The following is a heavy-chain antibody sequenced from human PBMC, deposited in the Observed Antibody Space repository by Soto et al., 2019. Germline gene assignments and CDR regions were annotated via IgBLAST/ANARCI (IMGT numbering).Heavy chain of an antibody. Sequence: GGSLTLSCAVTRFTVSSSHMRWARQAPGKGLEWVSIIYSAGSAGFADSVKGRFTISRDNSKNTLYLQMSSLRAEDTAVYYCTRVYSSSYHYFDYWGQGT. V-gene: IGHV3-66*01. CDR3: TRVYSSSYHYFDY. CDR1: RFTVSSSH. CDR2: IYSAGSA. J-gene: IGHJ4*02. D-gene: IGHD6-13*01.